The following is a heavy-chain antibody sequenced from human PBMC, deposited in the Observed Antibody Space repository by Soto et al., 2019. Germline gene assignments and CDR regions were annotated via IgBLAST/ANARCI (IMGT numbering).Heavy chain of an antibody. Sequence: SVKVSCKASGGTFSSYAISWVRQAPGQGLEWMGGIIPIFGTANYAQKFQGRVTITADKSTSTAYMELSSLRSEDTAVYYCARGEVAGNDLFYYGMDVWGPGTTVTVSS. V-gene: IGHV1-69*06. CDR3: ARGEVAGNDLFYYGMDV. D-gene: IGHD6-19*01. CDR2: IIPIFGTA. CDR1: GGTFSSYA. J-gene: IGHJ6*02.